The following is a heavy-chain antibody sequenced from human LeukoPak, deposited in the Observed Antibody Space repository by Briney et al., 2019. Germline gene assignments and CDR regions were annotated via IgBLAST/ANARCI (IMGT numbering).Heavy chain of an antibody. CDR2: IYHSGST. D-gene: IGHD1-7*01. J-gene: IGHJ5*02. CDR1: GGSISSGGYS. Sequence: SETLSLTCAVSGGSISSGGYSWSWIRQPPGKGLEWIGYIYHSGSTYYNPSLKSRVTMSVDRSKNQFSLKLSSVTAADTAVYYCARDTGTTVSCFDPSGEETPVSVSS. V-gene: IGHV4-30-2*01. CDR3: ARDTGTTVSCFDP.